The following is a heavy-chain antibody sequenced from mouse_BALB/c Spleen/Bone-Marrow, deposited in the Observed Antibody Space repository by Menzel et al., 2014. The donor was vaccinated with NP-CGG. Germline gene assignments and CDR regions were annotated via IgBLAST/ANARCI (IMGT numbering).Heavy chain of an antibody. CDR3: ARSADRFGAIAY. J-gene: IGHJ3*01. CDR1: GHTFTDYW. V-gene: IGHV1-69*01. CDR2: IDTSDSYT. Sequence: QVQLQQSGAELVMPGASVKMSCKASGHTFTDYWMHWVKQRPGQGLEWIGAIDTSDSYTSYNQKFKGKATMTVDESSSTAYMQLSNLTSKDSAVYSCARSADRFGAIAYLGQGTLVTVSA. D-gene: IGHD2-14*01.